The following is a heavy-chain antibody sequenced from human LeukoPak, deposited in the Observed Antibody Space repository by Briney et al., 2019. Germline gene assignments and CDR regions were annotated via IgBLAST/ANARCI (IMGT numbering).Heavy chain of an antibody. CDR3: ARYAIDGYSDV. CDR1: DYTCTTPG. Sequence: ASVKVSCKTSDYTCTTPGINWVRQAPGQGLEWMGWISGYNAATDYAQKIRGRVTMTIDTSTSTAYLDLSNLRSDDTAVYYCARYAIDGYSDVWGQGTLVTVSS. D-gene: IGHD1-26*01. J-gene: IGHJ4*02. V-gene: IGHV1-18*01. CDR2: ISGYNAAT.